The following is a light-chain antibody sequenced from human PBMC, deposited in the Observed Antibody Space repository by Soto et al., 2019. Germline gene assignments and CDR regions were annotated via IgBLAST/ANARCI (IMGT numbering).Light chain of an antibody. CDR3: QQLNSYPLT. CDR1: QGIRSY. CDR2: AAS. Sequence: TQLRQSPSCLSASVVHTVTIACRASQGIRSYLAWYQQKPGKAPKLLIYAASTLQSGVPSRFSGSGSGTDFTLTISSLQPEDSATYYCQQLNSYPLTFGGGTKVDIK. V-gene: IGKV1-9*01. J-gene: IGKJ4*01.